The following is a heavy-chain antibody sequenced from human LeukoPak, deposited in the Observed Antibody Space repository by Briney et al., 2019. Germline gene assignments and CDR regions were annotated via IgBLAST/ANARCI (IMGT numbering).Heavy chain of an antibody. Sequence: ASVKVSCKASGGTFSSYAISWVRQAPGQGLEWMGWINPNSGGTNYAQKFQGRVTMTRDTSITTAYVELSRLRSDDTAVYYCASCSGSDYYYGMDVWGQGTTVTVSS. J-gene: IGHJ6*02. V-gene: IGHV1-2*02. CDR1: GGTFSSYA. CDR3: ASCSGSDYYYGMDV. D-gene: IGHD3-10*02. CDR2: INPNSGGT.